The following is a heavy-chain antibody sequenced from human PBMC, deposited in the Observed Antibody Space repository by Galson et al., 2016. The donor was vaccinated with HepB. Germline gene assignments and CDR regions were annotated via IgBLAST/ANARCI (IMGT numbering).Heavy chain of an antibody. D-gene: IGHD6-19*01. CDR2: ISASGNST. CDR3: AKFSGGRGWYSRMDV. J-gene: IGHJ6*02. Sequence: SLRLSCAASGFTFSSYAMTWVRQAPGKGLEWVSTISASGNSTYYADPVKGRFAISRDNSKNRLYLQMNRLRVEDTAVYYCAKFSGGRGWYSRMDVWGQGTTVVVSS. CDR1: GFTFSSYA. V-gene: IGHV3-23*01.